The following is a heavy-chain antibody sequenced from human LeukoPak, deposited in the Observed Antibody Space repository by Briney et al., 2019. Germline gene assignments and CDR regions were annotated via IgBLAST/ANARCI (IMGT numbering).Heavy chain of an antibody. CDR3: AKELSAGTGGGWEDYFDY. CDR2: ISYDGSNK. Sequence: GGSLRLSCAASGFTFSSYGMHWVRQAPGKGLEWVAVISYDGSNKFYADSVKGRFTISRDNSKSTLYLQMNSLRTEDTAVYYCAKELSAGTGGGWEDYFDYWGQGTLVTVSS. V-gene: IGHV3-30*18. CDR1: GFTFSSYG. D-gene: IGHD6-13*01. J-gene: IGHJ4*02.